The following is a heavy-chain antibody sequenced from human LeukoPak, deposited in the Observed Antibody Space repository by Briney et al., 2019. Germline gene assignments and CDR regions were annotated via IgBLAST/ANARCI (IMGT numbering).Heavy chain of an antibody. CDR3: ARHGLHSNYGYCYYEMDV. V-gene: IGHV4-59*08. CDR2: IYYSGSS. Sequence: PSETLSLTCTVSGGSISSYYWSWIRQPPGKGLEWIGYIYYSGSSNNNPSLKSRVTISVDTSKNQFSLKLTSVTAADTAVYYCARHGLHSNYGYCYYEMDVWGQGTTVTVSS. CDR1: GGSISSYY. J-gene: IGHJ6*02. D-gene: IGHD4-4*01.